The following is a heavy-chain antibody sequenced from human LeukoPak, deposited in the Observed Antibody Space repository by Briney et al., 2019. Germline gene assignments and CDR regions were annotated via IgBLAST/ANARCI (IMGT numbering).Heavy chain of an antibody. CDR2: IKQDGSEK. CDR1: GFTFSDYY. J-gene: IGHJ6*03. D-gene: IGHD1-26*01. CDR3: ARDRSDYRDYYYYYYMDV. V-gene: IGHV3-7*01. Sequence: PGGSLRLSCAASGFTFSDYYMSWVRQAPGKGLEWVANIKQDGSEKYYVDSVKGRFTISRDNAKNSLYLQMNSLRAEDTAVYYCARDRSDYRDYYYYYYMDVWGKGTTVTISS.